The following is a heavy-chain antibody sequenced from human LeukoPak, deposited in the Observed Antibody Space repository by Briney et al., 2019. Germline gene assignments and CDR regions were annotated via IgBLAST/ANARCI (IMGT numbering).Heavy chain of an antibody. CDR1: GFTFSSYG. J-gene: IGHJ4*02. D-gene: IGHD1-1*01. CDR2: IWYDGSNK. CDR3: ARGDKGWNPQN. V-gene: IGHV3-33*01. Sequence: GRSLRLSCAASGFTFSSYGMHWVRQAPGKGLEWVAVIWYDGSNKYYADSVKGRFTISRDNPKNTLYLQMNSLRVEDTAVYYCARGDKGWNPQNWGQGTLVTVSS.